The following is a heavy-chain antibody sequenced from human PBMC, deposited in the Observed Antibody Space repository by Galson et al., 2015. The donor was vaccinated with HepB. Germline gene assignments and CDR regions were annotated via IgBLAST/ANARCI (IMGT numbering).Heavy chain of an antibody. D-gene: IGHD3-3*01. J-gene: IGHJ4*02. CDR2: IDKNGSEK. CDR1: GFTFSDYL. Sequence: SLRLSCAASGFTFSDYLMTWVRQAPGKGLEWVANIDKNGSEKYYVDSVKGRFTIPRDNTRKSLYLHMDSLRAEDTAVYYCARGMSDITTCGVLITSLGDWGQGTLVTVSS. V-gene: IGHV3-7*03. CDR3: ARGMSDITTCGVLITSLGD.